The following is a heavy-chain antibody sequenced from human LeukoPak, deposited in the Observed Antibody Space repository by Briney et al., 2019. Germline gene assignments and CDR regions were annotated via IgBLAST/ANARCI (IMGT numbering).Heavy chain of an antibody. V-gene: IGHV3-48*01. J-gene: IGHJ5*02. CDR3: ASLPIAVATQNWFDP. D-gene: IGHD6-19*01. Sequence: QSGGSLRLSCAASGFTFSSYEMNWVRQAPGKGLEWVSYISSSSSTIYYADSVKGRFTISRDNAKNSLYLQMNSLRAEDTAVYYCASLPIAVATQNWFDPWGQGTLVTVSS. CDR2: ISSSSSTI. CDR1: GFTFSSYE.